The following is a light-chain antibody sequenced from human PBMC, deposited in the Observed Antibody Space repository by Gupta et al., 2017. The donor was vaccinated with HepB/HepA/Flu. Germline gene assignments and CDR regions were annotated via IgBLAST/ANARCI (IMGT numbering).Light chain of an antibody. Sequence: DIQMPQSPSTLSASVGNRVTITCLASQSISSWLAWYQQKPGKAPKLLIYKASSLESGVPSRFSGSGSGTEFTLTISSLQPDDFANYYCQKYNSHWTFGQGTKVEIK. CDR3: QKYNSHWT. CDR1: QSISSW. J-gene: IGKJ1*01. CDR2: KAS. V-gene: IGKV1-5*03.